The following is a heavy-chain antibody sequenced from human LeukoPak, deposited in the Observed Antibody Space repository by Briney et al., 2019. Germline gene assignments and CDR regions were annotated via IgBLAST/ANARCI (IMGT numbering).Heavy chain of an antibody. D-gene: IGHD4-11*01. Sequence: SETLSLTCTVSGASISSYYWNWIRQPPGKGLEWIGYIYYSGSTNYNPSLESRVTISVDTSKNQFSLKLSSVTAADTAVYYCARRNTVTSFDPWGQGTLVTVSS. CDR1: GASISSYY. J-gene: IGHJ5*02. CDR2: IYYSGST. V-gene: IGHV4-59*01. CDR3: ARRNTVTSFDP.